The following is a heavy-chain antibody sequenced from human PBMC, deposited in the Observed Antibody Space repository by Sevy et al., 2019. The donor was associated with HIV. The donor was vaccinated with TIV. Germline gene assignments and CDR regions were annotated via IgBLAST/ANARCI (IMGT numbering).Heavy chain of an antibody. Sequence: GGSLRLSCAASGFTIRTYNMNWVRQAPGKGLEWVSSISSSSTYIYHADSVKGRFTISRDNAKNSLYLQMSSLRAEDTAVYNCARDLVIPATTDYFYYGMDVWGQGTTVTVSS. CDR3: ARDLVIPATTDYFYYGMDV. CDR1: GFTIRTYN. J-gene: IGHJ6*02. CDR2: ISSSSTYI. D-gene: IGHD2-15*01. V-gene: IGHV3-21*01.